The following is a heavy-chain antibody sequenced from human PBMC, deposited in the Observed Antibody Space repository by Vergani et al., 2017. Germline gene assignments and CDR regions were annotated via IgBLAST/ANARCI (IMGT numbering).Heavy chain of an antibody. CDR2: IIPIFGTA. CDR1: GGTFSSYA. V-gene: IGHV1-69*01. CDR3: AKGENYYGSGSYPPRDGY. J-gene: IGHJ4*02. Sequence: QVQLVQSGAEVKKPGSSVKVSCKASGGTFSSYAISWVRQAPGQGLEWMGGIIPIFGTANYAQEFQGRVTITADESTSTAYMELSSLRSEDTAVYYCAKGENYYGSGSYPPRDGYWGQGTLVTVSS. D-gene: IGHD3-10*01.